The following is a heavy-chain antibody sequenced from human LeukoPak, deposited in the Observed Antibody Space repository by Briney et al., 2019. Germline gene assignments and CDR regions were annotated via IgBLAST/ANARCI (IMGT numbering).Heavy chain of an antibody. V-gene: IGHV3-30*18. D-gene: IGHD3-3*01. CDR2: ISYGGSNK. CDR1: GFTFSSYG. CDR3: AKEGYDFWSGYTQRHFDY. Sequence: PGGSLRLSCTASGFTFSSYGMHWVRQAPGKGLEWVTLISYGGSNKYYADSVKGRFTISRDNSKNTLYLQMNSLRAEDTAVYYCAKEGYDFWSGYTQRHFDYWGQGTLVTVSS. J-gene: IGHJ4*02.